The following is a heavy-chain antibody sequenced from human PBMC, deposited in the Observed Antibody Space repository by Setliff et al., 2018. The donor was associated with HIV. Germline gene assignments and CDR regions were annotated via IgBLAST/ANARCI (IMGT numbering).Heavy chain of an antibody. V-gene: IGHV4-39*01. CDR3: ARRIKFSQLWEAFDS. J-gene: IGHJ3*02. Sequence: SETLSLTCTVSGGSISSSSYYWGWIRQPPGKGLEWIGSIYYSGSTYYNPSLKSRVTISVDTSKNQFSLKLSSVTAADTAVYYCARRIKFSQLWEAFDSWGQGTMVTVSS. D-gene: IGHD5-18*01. CDR1: GGSISSSSYY. CDR2: IYYSGST.